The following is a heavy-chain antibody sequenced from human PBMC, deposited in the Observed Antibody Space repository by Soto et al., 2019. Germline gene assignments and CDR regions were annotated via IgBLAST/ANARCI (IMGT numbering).Heavy chain of an antibody. CDR1: GGSISTYY. J-gene: IGHJ6*02. CDR2: ISYSGST. CDR3: ARDAMTTVIPYYYYYGMDV. V-gene: IGHV4-59*01. D-gene: IGHD4-17*01. Sequence: SETLSLTCTVSGGSISTYYWSWIRQPPGKGLEWIGYISYSGSTNYNPSHKSRLTISVDTSKNQFSLKLSSVTAADTAVYYCARDAMTTVIPYYYYYGMDVWGQGTTVTVSS.